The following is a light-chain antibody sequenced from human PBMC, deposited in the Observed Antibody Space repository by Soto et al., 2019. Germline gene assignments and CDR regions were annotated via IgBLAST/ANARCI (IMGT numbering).Light chain of an antibody. CDR2: SNN. J-gene: IGLJ2*01. Sequence: QSVLTQPPSASGTPGQRVTISCSGSSSNIGSNTVNCYQQLPGTAPKLLIYSNNQRPSGVPDRFSGSKSGTSASLAISGLQSEDEADYYCVAWDDSLNGVVFGGGTKLTVL. CDR3: VAWDDSLNGVV. CDR1: SSNIGSNT. V-gene: IGLV1-44*01.